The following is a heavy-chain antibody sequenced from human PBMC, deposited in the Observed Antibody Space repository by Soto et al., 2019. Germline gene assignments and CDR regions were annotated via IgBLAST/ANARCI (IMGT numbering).Heavy chain of an antibody. CDR1: GYTFTNND. D-gene: IGHD5-18*01. J-gene: IGHJ5*02. CDR3: ARMESFGSLNWFDP. CDR2: MNPGSGDT. Sequence: ASVEVSCKASGYTFTNNDVSWVRQATGQGLEWMGWMNPGSGDTGYAQKFQGRVTMTRDISIATAYMELNSLTSEDTAIYYCARMESFGSLNWFDPWGQGTLVTVSS. V-gene: IGHV1-8*02.